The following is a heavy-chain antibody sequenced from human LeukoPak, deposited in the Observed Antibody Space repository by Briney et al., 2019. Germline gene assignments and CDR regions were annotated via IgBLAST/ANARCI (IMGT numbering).Heavy chain of an antibody. CDR3: ATHYASGSYYYTPFDY. V-gene: IGHV3-23*01. D-gene: IGHD3-10*01. CDR1: GFTFSSCP. J-gene: IGHJ4*02. CDR2: ISGSGGST. Sequence: PGGSLRLSCAASGFTFSSCPMSWVRQAPGKGLEWVSAISGSGGSTYYTDSFKGRFTISRDNSKNTLYLQMNSLRAEDPAVYYCATHYASGSYYYTPFDYWGQGTLVTVSS.